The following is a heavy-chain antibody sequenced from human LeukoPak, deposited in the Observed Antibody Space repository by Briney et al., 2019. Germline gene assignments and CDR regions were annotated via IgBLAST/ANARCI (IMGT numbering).Heavy chain of an antibody. J-gene: IGHJ4*02. Sequence: PGGSLRLSCAASGFTFSSYAMTWVRQAPGKGLEWVSAITGSGGSTYYADSVKGRFTISRDNAKNSLYLQMNSLRAEDTAVYYCARDRKWELLGDFDYWGQGTLVTVSS. CDR3: ARDRKWELLGDFDY. CDR1: GFTFSSYA. D-gene: IGHD1-26*01. CDR2: ITGSGGST. V-gene: IGHV3-23*01.